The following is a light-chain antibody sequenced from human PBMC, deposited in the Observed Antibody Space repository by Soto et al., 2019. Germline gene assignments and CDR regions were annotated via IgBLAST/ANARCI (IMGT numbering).Light chain of an antibody. V-gene: IGLV2-11*01. CDR2: DVN. J-gene: IGLJ3*02. CDR3: CSYAGTYTGV. CDR1: GSNVGAYNY. Sequence: QSALTQPRSVSGSPGQSVTISCTGTGSNVGAYNYVSWYQQHPGKAPKLKIYDVNKRPSGVPDRFSGSKSDNTASLTISGLQADDEADYFCCSYAGTYTGVFGGGTKLTVL.